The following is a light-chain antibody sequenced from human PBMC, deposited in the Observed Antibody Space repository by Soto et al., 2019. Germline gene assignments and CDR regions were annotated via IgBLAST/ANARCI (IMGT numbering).Light chain of an antibody. V-gene: IGLV1-47*01. CDR1: SSNIGTND. CDR2: RNN. CDR3: AAWDDSLSGVV. Sequence: QSVLTQPPSASGTPGQRVTISCSGSSSNIGTNDVFWYHQLPGTAPKLLIYRNNQRPSGVPDRFSGSKSGTSASLAISGLRSEDEADYYCAAWDDSLSGVVFGGGTKLTVL. J-gene: IGLJ2*01.